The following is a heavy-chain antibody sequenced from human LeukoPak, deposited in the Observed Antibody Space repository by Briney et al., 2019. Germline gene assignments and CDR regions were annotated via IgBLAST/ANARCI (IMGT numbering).Heavy chain of an antibody. V-gene: IGHV3-21*01. CDR2: ISSSSSYT. J-gene: IGHJ4*02. CDR3: ARVKTIFGVVDYFDY. CDR1: GFTFSSYS. D-gene: IGHD3-3*01. Sequence: GGSLRLSCAASGFTFSSYSMNWVRQAPGKGLEWVSSISSSSSYTYYADSVKGRFTISRDNAKNSLYLQMNSLRAEDTAVYYCARVKTIFGVVDYFDYWGQGTLVTVSS.